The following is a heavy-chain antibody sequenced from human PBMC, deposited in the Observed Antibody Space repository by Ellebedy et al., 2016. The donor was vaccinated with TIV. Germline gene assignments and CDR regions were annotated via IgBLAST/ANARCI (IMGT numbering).Heavy chain of an antibody. J-gene: IGHJ4*01. D-gene: IGHD5-18*01. CDR1: GFSFSNFW. CDR2: IKTDGSET. Sequence: PGGSLRLSCAAWGFSFSNFWMSWVRQAPGRGLEWVAHIKTDGSETYYVDSVKGRFTLSRENAKNALFLQMDGLRVDDSAVYYCARDFDTAPMKTIFDYWGHGTLVTVSS. V-gene: IGHV3-7*01. CDR3: ARDFDTAPMKTIFDY.